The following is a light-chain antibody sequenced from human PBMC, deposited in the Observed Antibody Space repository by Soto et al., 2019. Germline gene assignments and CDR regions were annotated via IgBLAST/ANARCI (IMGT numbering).Light chain of an antibody. CDR1: QGISTY. CDR3: QQSYSTTWT. V-gene: IGKV1-39*01. J-gene: IGKJ1*01. Sequence: DIQTPQFPSSLSASVGDRVTITCRASQGISTYLNWYQQRPGKAPKLLIYAASSLQSGVPSRFSGSGSETHFTLTISSLQPEDFATYSCQQSYSTTWTFGQGTKVDIK. CDR2: AAS.